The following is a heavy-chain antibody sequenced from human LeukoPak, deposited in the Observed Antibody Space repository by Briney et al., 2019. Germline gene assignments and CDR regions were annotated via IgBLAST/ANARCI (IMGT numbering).Heavy chain of an antibody. D-gene: IGHD2-15*01. CDR3: ARRTYCSGGSCYSTSINWFDP. CDR2: IYPGDSDT. V-gene: IGHV5-51*01. CDR1: GYSFTSYW. J-gene: IGHJ5*02. Sequence: GESLKISCKGSGYSFTSYWIGWVRQMPGKGLEWMGIIYPGDSDTRYSPSFQGQVTISADKSISTARLQWSSLKASDTAMYYCARRTYCSGGSCYSTSINWFDPWGQGTLVTVSS.